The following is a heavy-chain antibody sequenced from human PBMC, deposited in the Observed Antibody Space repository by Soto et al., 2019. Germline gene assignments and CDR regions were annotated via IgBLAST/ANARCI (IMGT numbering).Heavy chain of an antibody. CDR2: IYPGDSDT. CDR1: GYSFTNYW. D-gene: IGHD3-22*01. CDR3: ARRYYYDTNNYDPADSFDI. V-gene: IGHV5-51*01. J-gene: IGHJ3*02. Sequence: GESLKISCKGSGYSFTNYWIGWVRQMPGKGLEWMGTIYPGDSDTRYSPSFQGQVTISADKSISTAYLQWSSLKASDTALYYCARRYYYDTNNYDPADSFDIWGQGTIVTASS.